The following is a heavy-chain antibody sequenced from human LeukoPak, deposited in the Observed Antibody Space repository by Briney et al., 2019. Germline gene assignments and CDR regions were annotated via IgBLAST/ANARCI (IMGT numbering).Heavy chain of an antibody. CDR1: GFRFSDYS. J-gene: IGHJ4*02. V-gene: IGHV3-11*05. CDR3: ARALVGVAGFFDN. CDR2: IDSSSSDT. Sequence: GGSLRLSGAASGFRFSDYSMSWIRQAPGKGLECVSYIDSSSSDTNYADSVKGRFAISRDNSKNTLYLQMNSLRAEDTAVYYCARALVGVAGFFDNWGQGTLVTVSS. D-gene: IGHD1-26*01.